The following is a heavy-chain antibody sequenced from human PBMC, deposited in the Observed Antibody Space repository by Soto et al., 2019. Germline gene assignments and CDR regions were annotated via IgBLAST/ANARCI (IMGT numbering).Heavy chain of an antibody. CDR1: GYTITSYY. J-gene: IGHJ5*02. D-gene: IGHD6-13*01. CDR2: INPSGGST. CDR3: ARRAGNWFDP. Sequence: EASVKVSCKASGYTITSYYVHRVRQAPGQGLEWMGIINPSGGSTSYAQKFQGRVTMTRDTSTSTVYMELSSLRSEDTAVYYCARRAGNWFDPWGQGTLVTVSS. V-gene: IGHV1-46*01.